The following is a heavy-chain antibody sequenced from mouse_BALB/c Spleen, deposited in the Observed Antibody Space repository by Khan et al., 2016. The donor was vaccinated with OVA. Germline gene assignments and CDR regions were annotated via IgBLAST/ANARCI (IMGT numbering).Heavy chain of an antibody. J-gene: IGHJ2*01. CDR1: GYTFTSYT. CDR2: INPSSGNT. Sequence: VQLQQSGAELARPGASVKMSCKASGYTFTSYTMHWVKQRPGQGLEWIGYINPSSGNTNYNQKIKDKATLTADKSSSKAYKQLSSLTSEDSAFYYCAIIPVPPYYFDYWGQGTTLTVSS. V-gene: IGHV1-4*01. CDR3: AIIPVPPYYFDY.